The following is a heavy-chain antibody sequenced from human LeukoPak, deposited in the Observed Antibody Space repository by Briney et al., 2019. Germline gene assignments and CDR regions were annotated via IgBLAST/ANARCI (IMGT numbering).Heavy chain of an antibody. Sequence: SETLSLTCTVSGGSISSYYWSWIRQPPGKGLEWIGYIYYSGSTNYNPSLKSRVTISVDTSKNQSSLKLSSVTAADTAVYYCASFGYYDSSGFDYWGQGTLVTVSS. CDR3: ASFGYYDSSGFDY. V-gene: IGHV4-59*01. CDR1: GGSISSYY. J-gene: IGHJ4*02. CDR2: IYYSGST. D-gene: IGHD3-22*01.